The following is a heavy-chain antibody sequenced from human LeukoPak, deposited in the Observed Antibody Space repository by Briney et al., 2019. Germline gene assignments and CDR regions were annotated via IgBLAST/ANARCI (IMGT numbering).Heavy chain of an antibody. D-gene: IGHD4-17*01. CDR2: ISRSGDNT. J-gene: IGHJ4*02. V-gene: IGHV3-23*01. CDR1: GFTFSSYA. Sequence: PGGSLRLSCAASGFTFSSYAMSWVRQAPGKGLEWVSAISRSGDNTYYADSVEGRFTISRDNSKNTLYLQMNSLRAEDTAVFYCARLYGDHGDSWGQGTLVTVSS. CDR3: ARLYGDHGDS.